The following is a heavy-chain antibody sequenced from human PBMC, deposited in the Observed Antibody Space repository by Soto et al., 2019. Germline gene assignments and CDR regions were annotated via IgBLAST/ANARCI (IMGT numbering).Heavy chain of an antibody. D-gene: IGHD3-3*01. CDR3: ATRITVFGLLIPPFDP. V-gene: IGHV4-34*01. CDR2: INHTGGT. J-gene: IGHJ5*02. Sequence: KPSETLSLTCGVYGGSVNGYYWNWIRQPPGKGLEWIGEINHTGGTHYNPSLTGRVTMSVDTSKNQFSLRLSSVTAADTAIYYCATRITVFGLLIPPFDPWGQGTQVTVSS. CDR1: GGSVNGYY.